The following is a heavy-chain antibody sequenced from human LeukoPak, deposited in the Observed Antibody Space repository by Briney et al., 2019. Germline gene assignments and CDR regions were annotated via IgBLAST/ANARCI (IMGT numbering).Heavy chain of an antibody. Sequence: GASVKVSCKASGYTFTSYDITWVRQATGQGLEWMGWMNPNSGNTGYSQKFQGRVTMTRNTSINTAYMELSSLRSEDTAVYYCASFYYDSSAHQRFDHWGQGSLVTVSS. CDR2: MNPNSGNT. CDR3: ASFYYDSSAHQRFDH. J-gene: IGHJ4*02. CDR1: GYTFTSYD. D-gene: IGHD3-22*01. V-gene: IGHV1-8*01.